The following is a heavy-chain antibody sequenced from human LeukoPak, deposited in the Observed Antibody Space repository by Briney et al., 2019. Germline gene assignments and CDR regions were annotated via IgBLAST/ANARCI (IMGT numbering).Heavy chain of an antibody. V-gene: IGHV4-39*07. J-gene: IGHJ5*02. D-gene: IGHD2-2*01. Sequence: PSETLSLTCTVSGGSINSGSHYGGWLRQPPGKGLEWIGSIYYTGKIYYNPSLKSRATMSVDTSKNQFSQKLSSVTAADTAVYYCARAQRGYCSSTSCYYAWFDPWGQGTLVTVSS. CDR2: IYYTGKI. CDR3: ARAQRGYCSSTSCYYAWFDP. CDR1: GGSINSGSHY.